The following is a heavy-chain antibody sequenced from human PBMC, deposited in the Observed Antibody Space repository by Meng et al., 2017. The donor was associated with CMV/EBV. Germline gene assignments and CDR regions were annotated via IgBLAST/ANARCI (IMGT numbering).Heavy chain of an antibody. V-gene: IGHV3-30*04. D-gene: IGHD2-15*01. CDR2: ISYDGSNK. J-gene: IGHJ6*02. CDR1: GFTFSSYA. Sequence: GGSLRLSCAASGFTFSSYAMHWVRQAPGKGLEWVAVISYDGSNKYYADSVKGRFTISRGNSKNTLYLQMNSLRAEDTAVYYCARDPPSAWDIVVVVAAPTYGMDVWGQGTTVTVSS. CDR3: ARDPPSAWDIVVVVAAPTYGMDV.